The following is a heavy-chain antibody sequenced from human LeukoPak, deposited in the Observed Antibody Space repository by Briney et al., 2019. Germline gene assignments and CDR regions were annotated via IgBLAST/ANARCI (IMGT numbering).Heavy chain of an antibody. CDR3: ARARQAVVVVAAIWFDP. Sequence: GGSLRLSCAASGFTFSSYAMHWVRQAPGKGLEWVAVISYDGSNKYYADSVKGRFTISRDNPKNTLYLQMNSLRAEDTAVYYCARARQAVVVVAAIWFDPWGQGTLVTVSS. V-gene: IGHV3-30-3*01. CDR2: ISYDGSNK. D-gene: IGHD2-15*01. CDR1: GFTFSSYA. J-gene: IGHJ5*02.